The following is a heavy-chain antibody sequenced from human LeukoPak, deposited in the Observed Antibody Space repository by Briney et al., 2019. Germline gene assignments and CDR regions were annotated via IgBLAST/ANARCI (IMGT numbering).Heavy chain of an antibody. V-gene: IGHV1-2*02. CDR2: INPNSGGT. D-gene: IGHD5-18*01. J-gene: IGHJ4*02. CDR3: ASLRGYGYGTLFDY. CDR1: GYTFTGYY. Sequence: GASVKVSCKASGYTFTGYYMHWVRQAPGQGLEWMGWINPNSGGTNYAQKFQGRVTMTRDTSISTAYMELSRLRSDDTAVYYCASLRGYGYGTLFDYWGQGTLVTVSS.